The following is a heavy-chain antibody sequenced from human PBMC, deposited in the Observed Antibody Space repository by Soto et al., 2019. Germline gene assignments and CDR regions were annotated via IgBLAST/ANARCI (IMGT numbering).Heavy chain of an antibody. D-gene: IGHD2-21*02. J-gene: IGHJ6*02. CDR3: IQSRCGGDCLQSSASYCYYGMDV. CDR2: IYWDDDK. Sequence: QITLKESGPTLVKPTQTLTLTCTFSAFSLSTGGVGVGWIRQPPGKALEWLALIYWDDDKRYSPSLRSRLTITKDAANNQVVRTMTNTAPVAPATYYCIQSRCGGDCLQSSASYCYYGMDVWGQGTTVTVSS. V-gene: IGHV2-5*02. CDR1: AFSLSTGGVG.